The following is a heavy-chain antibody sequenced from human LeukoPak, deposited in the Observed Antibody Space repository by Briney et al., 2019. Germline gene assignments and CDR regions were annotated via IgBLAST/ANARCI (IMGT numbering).Heavy chain of an antibody. CDR3: AKFGNPYDSSGYYALNAFDI. CDR2: ISGSGGST. J-gene: IGHJ3*02. D-gene: IGHD3-22*01. Sequence: GGTLRLSCAASGFTFSSYGMSWVRQAPGKGLEWVSAISGSGGSTYYADSVKGRFTISRDNSKNTLYLQMNSLRAEDTAVYYCAKFGNPYDSSGYYALNAFDIWGQGTMVTVSS. CDR1: GFTFSSYG. V-gene: IGHV3-23*01.